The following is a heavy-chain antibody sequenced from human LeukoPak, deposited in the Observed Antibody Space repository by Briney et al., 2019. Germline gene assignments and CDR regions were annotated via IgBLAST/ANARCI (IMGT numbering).Heavy chain of an antibody. D-gene: IGHD1-26*01. CDR3: ARDPGEIGSYSFDY. V-gene: IGHV3-30-3*01. J-gene: IGHJ4*02. Sequence: GRSLRHSCAASGFTFSSYAMHWVRQAPGKGLDWVAIISSDGSNRFYADSVKGRFTISRDNSKNTLYLQMTSLRVEDTAVYYCARDPGEIGSYSFDYWGQGSLVTVSS. CDR2: ISSDGSNR. CDR1: GFTFSSYA.